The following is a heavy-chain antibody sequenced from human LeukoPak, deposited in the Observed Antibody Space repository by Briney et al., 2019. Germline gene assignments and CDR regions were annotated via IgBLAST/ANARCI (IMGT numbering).Heavy chain of an antibody. CDR2: INHGGST. CDR1: GGSFSGYY. J-gene: IGHJ4*02. Sequence: PSETLSLTCAVYGGSFSGYYWSWIRQPPGKGLEWIGEINHGGSTNYNPSLKSRVTISVDTSKNQFSLKLSSVTAADTAVYYCARFVLSPYDILTGYFDYWGQGTLVTVSS. D-gene: IGHD3-9*01. CDR3: ARFVLSPYDILTGYFDY. V-gene: IGHV4-34*01.